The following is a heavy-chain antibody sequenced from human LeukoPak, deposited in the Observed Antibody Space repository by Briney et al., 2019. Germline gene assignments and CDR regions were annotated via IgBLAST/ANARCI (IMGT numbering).Heavy chain of an antibody. D-gene: IGHD3-3*01. CDR2: ISGSGGST. J-gene: IGHJ4*02. CDR1: GFTFSSYA. Sequence: GGSLRLSCAASGFTFSSYAMSWVRQAPGKGLEWVSAISGSGGSTYYADSVKGRFTISRDNSKNTLYLQMNSLRAEDTAVYYWAKGNFNYDFWSGYYNGYYFDYWGQGTLVTVSS. V-gene: IGHV3-23*01. CDR3: AKGNFNYDFWSGYYNGYYFDY.